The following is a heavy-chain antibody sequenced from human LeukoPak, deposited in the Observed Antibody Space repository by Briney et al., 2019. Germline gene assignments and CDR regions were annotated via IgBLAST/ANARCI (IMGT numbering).Heavy chain of an antibody. V-gene: IGHV4-59*01. D-gene: IGHD2-2*02. CDR2: IYYSGST. Sequence: SETLSLTCTVSGGTISSYYWSWIRQPPGKGLEWIGYIYYSGSTNYNPSLKSRVTVSVDTCKNQFSLKLSSVTAADTAVYYCARDTRGYCSSTSCYTGTAFDIWGQGTMVTVSS. CDR1: GGTISSYY. J-gene: IGHJ3*02. CDR3: ARDTRGYCSSTSCYTGTAFDI.